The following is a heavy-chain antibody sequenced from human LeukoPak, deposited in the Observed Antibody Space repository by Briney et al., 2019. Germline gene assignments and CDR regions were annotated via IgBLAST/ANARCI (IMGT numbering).Heavy chain of an antibody. CDR3: ARGYYLARGVGGYYYMDV. Sequence: KTSETLSLTCTVSGGSISSGDYYWSWIRQPPGKGLEWIGYIYYSGSTNYNPSLKSRVTISVDTSKNQFSLKLNSVTAADTAVYYCARGYYLARGVGGYYYMDVWGKGTTVTVSS. J-gene: IGHJ6*03. V-gene: IGHV4-61*08. CDR1: GGSISSGDYY. CDR2: IYYSGST. D-gene: IGHD3-10*01.